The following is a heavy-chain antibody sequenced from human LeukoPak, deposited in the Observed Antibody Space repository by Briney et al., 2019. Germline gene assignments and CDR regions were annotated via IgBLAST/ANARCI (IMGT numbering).Heavy chain of an antibody. V-gene: IGHV3-30-3*01. D-gene: IGHD2/OR15-2a*01. CDR1: GFTFSSYA. CDR2: ISYDGSNK. J-gene: IGHJ6*03. Sequence: GGSLRLSCAASGFTFSSYAMHWVRQAPGKGLDWVAVISYDGSNKYYADSVKGRFTISRDNAKNSLYLQMDSLRAEDTAVYYCARDVKHYMDVWGKGTTVTVSS. CDR3: ARDVKHYMDV.